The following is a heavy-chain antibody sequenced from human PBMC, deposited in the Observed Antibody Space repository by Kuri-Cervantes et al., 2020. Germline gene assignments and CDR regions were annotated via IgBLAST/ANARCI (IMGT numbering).Heavy chain of an antibody. J-gene: IGHJ4*02. CDR2: IIPIFGTA. V-gene: IGHV1-69*13. Sequence: SVKVSCKASGYTFTAYGISWVRQAPGQGLEWMGGIIPIFGTANYAQKFQGRVTITADESTTTAYMELSSLRSEDTAVYYCAAPRDGSRTYYFDHWGQGTRGTGSS. CDR3: AAPRDGSRTYYFDH. CDR1: GYTFTAYG. D-gene: IGHD5-24*01.